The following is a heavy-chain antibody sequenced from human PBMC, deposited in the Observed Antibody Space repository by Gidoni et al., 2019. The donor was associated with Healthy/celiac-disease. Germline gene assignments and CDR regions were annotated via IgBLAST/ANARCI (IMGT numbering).Heavy chain of an antibody. CDR1: GFTFSNAW. CDR2: IKSRTDGGTT. Sequence: VESGGGLVKPGGSLTLSCSASGFTFSNAWLRWVRQAPGKGLAWVGRIKSRTDGGTTDSAAPVKGRFTISRYDSKNTLYLQMNSLTTEDTAVYYCNTDEIVGAPFDYWGQGTLVTVSS. V-gene: IGHV3-15*01. D-gene: IGHD1-26*01. CDR3: NTDEIVGAPFDY. J-gene: IGHJ4*02.